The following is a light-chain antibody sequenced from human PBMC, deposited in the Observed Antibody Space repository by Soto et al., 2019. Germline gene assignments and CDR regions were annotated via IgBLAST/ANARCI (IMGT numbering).Light chain of an antibody. V-gene: IGKV3-20*01. J-gene: IGKJ2*01. CDR3: QQYGSTPKT. Sequence: SLSPGERATLSCRASQSVRSSYLAWFQQKPGQAPRLLIYGASSRATGIPDRFSGSESGTDFTLTISRLEPEDFAVYYCQQYGSTPKTFGQGTKLEIK. CDR2: GAS. CDR1: QSVRSSY.